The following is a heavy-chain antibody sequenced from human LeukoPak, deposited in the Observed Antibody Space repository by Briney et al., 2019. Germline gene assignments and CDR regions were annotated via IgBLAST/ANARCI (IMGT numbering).Heavy chain of an antibody. V-gene: IGHV4-59*12. CDR2: IYYSGST. CDR3: ARFGRPGSYYGTYYYYYYMDV. CDR1: GGSISSYY. Sequence: SETLSLTCTVSGGSISSYYWSWIRQPPGKGLEWIGYIYYSGSTNYNPSLKSRVTISVDTSKNQFSLKLSSVTAADTAVYYCARFGRPGSYYGTYYYYYYMDVWGKGTTVTISS. D-gene: IGHD3-10*01. J-gene: IGHJ6*03.